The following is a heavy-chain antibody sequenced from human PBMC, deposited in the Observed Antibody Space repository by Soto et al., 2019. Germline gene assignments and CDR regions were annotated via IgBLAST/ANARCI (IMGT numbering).Heavy chain of an antibody. D-gene: IGHD2-15*01. CDR1: GGSISSSSHY. CDR3: TRLTGYCSGSSCYSGSHFDY. J-gene: IGHJ4*02. CDR2: IYYGGGT. V-gene: IGHV4-39*01. Sequence: PSETLSLTCTVSGGSISSSSHYWGWIRQPPGKGLEWIGSIYYGGGTYDNPSLKSRVTMSVDTSKNQFSLNVISVTAADTAAYYCTRLTGYCSGSSCYSGSHFDYWGQGILVTVSS.